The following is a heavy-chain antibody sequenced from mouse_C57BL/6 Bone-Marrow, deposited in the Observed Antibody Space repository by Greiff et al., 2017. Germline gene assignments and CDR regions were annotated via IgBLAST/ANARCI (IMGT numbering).Heavy chain of an antibody. J-gene: IGHJ1*03. Sequence: EVQLQQSGAELVRPGSSVKMSCKTSGYTFTSYGINWVKQRPGQGLEWIGYIYIGNGYTEYNEKFKGKATLTSDTSSSTAYMQLSSLTSEDSAIYFCAGVTTVVATRTSWYFDVWGTGTTVTVSS. CDR2: IYIGNGYT. D-gene: IGHD1-1*01. CDR1: GYTFTSYG. V-gene: IGHV1-58*01. CDR3: AGVTTVVATRTSWYFDV.